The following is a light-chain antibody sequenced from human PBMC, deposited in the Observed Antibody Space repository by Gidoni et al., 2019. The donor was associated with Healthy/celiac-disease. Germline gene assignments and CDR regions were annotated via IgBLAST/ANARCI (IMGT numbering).Light chain of an antibody. V-gene: IGKV3-20*01. CDR3: QQYGSSPLT. CDR2: GAS. Sequence: EIVLTQSPGTLSLSPGERATLSCRASQSVSSNFLAWYQQKPGQAPRLLIYGASSRATGIPDRFSGSGSGTDFTLTISRLEPEDFAVYFCQQYGSSPLTFGGXTKVAIK. J-gene: IGKJ4*01. CDR1: QSVSSNF.